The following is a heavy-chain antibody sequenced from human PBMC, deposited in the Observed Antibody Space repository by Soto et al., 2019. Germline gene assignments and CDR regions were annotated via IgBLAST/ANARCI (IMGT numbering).Heavy chain of an antibody. J-gene: IGHJ3*02. CDR2: IDNDGSDT. CDR3: ARGGYHHGFDI. D-gene: IGHD3-22*01. V-gene: IGHV3-74*01. Sequence: EVQLVESGGGLVQPGGSLRLSCAASGFTFSSYWIHWVRQAPGRGLVWLSRIDNDGSDTIYADSVKGRFTISRDNAKNTLYLQMNSLRAEDTALYYWARGGYHHGFDIWGQGTVVTVSS. CDR1: GFTFSSYW.